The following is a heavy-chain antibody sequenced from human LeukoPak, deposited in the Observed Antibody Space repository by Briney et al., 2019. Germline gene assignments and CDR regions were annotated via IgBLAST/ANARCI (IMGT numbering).Heavy chain of an antibody. Sequence: ASVKVSCKASGYTFSSYYMHWVRQAPGQGLEWMGIINPSAGSTRYAQKFQGRVTLTRDTSTSTVYMELSSLRSEDTAVYCCARHFDSITTAGNAEYFHHWGQGTLVTVSS. V-gene: IGHV1-46*01. CDR1: GYTFSSYY. D-gene: IGHD6-13*01. CDR2: INPSAGST. J-gene: IGHJ1*01. CDR3: ARHFDSITTAGNAEYFHH.